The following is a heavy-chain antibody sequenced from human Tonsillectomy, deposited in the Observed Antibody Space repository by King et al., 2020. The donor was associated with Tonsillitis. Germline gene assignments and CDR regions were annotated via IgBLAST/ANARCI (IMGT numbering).Heavy chain of an antibody. CDR3: ARAIGKYYDSSGYAFDI. D-gene: IGHD3-22*01. J-gene: IGHJ3*02. CDR2: INHSGST. Sequence: VQLQQWGAGLLKPSETLSLTCAVYGGSFSGYYWSWIRQPPGKGLEWIGEINHSGSTNYNPSLKSRVTISVDTSKNQFSLKLSSVTAADTAVYYCARAIGKYYDSSGYAFDIWGQGTMVTVSS. V-gene: IGHV4-34*01. CDR1: GGSFSGYY.